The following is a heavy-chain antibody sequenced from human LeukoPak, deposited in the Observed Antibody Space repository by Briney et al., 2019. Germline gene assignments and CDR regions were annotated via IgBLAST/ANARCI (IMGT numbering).Heavy chain of an antibody. CDR1: GASISGSGYY. Sequence: SETLSLTCTVSGASISGSGYYWRWIRQPAGKGLEWIGRIYTSGSTNYNPSLKSRVTISVDTSKNQFTLNLSSVTAADTAVYYCARVSGRGDGYNPWGQGNLVTVSS. J-gene: IGHJ5*02. D-gene: IGHD5-24*01. CDR2: IYTSGST. CDR3: ARVSGRGDGYNP. V-gene: IGHV4-61*02.